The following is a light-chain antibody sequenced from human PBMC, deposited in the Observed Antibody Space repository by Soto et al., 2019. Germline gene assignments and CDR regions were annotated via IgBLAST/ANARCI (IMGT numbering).Light chain of an antibody. Sequence: QSVLTQPTSVSGSPGQSITISCTGVSSDIGGYNHVSWYQQHPGNVPRLIIYDVDNRPLGISNRFSGSQSGNTASLSISGLQAEDEADYYCCAYTARTTLSWVFGGGTKLTV. J-gene: IGLJ3*02. CDR3: CAYTARTTLSWV. CDR2: DVD. V-gene: IGLV2-14*03. CDR1: SSDIGGYNH.